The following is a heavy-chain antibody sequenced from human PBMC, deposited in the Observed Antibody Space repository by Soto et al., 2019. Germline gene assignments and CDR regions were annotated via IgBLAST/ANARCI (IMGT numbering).Heavy chain of an antibody. V-gene: IGHV3-23*01. CDR3: EKGTYYDFWSGDEGIGY. D-gene: IGHD3-3*01. CDR2: ISGCGGST. J-gene: IGHJ4*02. CDR1: GFTFSSYA. Sequence: PGGSLRLSXAASGFTFSSYAMSWVRQAPGKGLEWVSDISGCGGSTYYASFVRRRFTTSRDNNNNTLFLQMNSLRAEDRAVYYCEKGTYYDFWSGDEGIGYWGQGTLVTVSS.